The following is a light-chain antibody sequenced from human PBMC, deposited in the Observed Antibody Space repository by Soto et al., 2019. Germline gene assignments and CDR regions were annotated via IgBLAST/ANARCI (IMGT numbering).Light chain of an antibody. J-gene: IGKJ2*01. CDR3: QHFGTSPPYT. CDR2: GAS. Sequence: EIVLTQSPGTLSLSPGERATLSCRASQSVSSNYLAWYQQRPGQAPRLLIYGASTRAAGVPDRFSGSGSGTDFTLTINRLEPEDFAVYCCQHFGTSPPYTFGQGTKLEI. CDR1: QSVSSNY. V-gene: IGKV3-20*01.